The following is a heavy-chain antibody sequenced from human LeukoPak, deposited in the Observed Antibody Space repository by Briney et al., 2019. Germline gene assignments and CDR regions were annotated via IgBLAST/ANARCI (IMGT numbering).Heavy chain of an antibody. V-gene: IGHV4-34*01. CDR1: GGSFSGYY. CDR3: ARGGSSSWYQH. J-gene: IGHJ1*01. Sequence: QSSQTLSLTCALYGGSFSGYYWSWIRQPPGKGPEWIGEINHSGSTNYNPSLKSRVTISVDTSKTQFSLKLSSVTAADTAVYYCARGGSSSWYQHWGQGTLVTVSS. CDR2: INHSGST. D-gene: IGHD6-13*01.